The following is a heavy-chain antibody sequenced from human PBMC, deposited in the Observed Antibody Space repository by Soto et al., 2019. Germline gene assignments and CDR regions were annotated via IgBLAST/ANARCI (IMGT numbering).Heavy chain of an antibody. CDR2: ILYSGST. CDR3: AKEMGYCTTTSCHAGPLYYYMDV. V-gene: IGHV4-59*01. J-gene: IGHJ6*03. Sequence: SETLSLTCTVSGGSISSYHWSWIRQSPGKGLEWIGEILYSGSTNYNPSLKSRVSISLDTSKNQFSLKMSSVTAADTAVYYCAKEMGYCTTTSCHAGPLYYYMDVWGKGTTVTVSS. CDR1: GGSISSYH. D-gene: IGHD2-2*01.